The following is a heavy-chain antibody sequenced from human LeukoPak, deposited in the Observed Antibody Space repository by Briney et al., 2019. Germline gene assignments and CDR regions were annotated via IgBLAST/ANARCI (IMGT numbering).Heavy chain of an antibody. D-gene: IGHD5-18*01. CDR3: AKDRVRGYSYGFVDY. J-gene: IGHJ4*02. CDR1: GFTFSSYA. CDR2: ISSSGANT. V-gene: IGHV3-23*01. Sequence: GGSLRLSCAASGFTFSSYAMNWVRQAPGKGLEWVSGISSSGANTYYADSVKGRFTMSRDNSKNTLYLQMNSLRAEDTAVYYCAKDRVRGYSYGFVDYWGQGTLVTVSS.